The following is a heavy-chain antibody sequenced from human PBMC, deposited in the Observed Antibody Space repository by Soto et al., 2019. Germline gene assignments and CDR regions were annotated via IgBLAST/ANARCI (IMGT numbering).Heavy chain of an antibody. CDR1: GFTFSTYS. CDR3: ANGYGSTI. CDR2: ISSTNSYI. D-gene: IGHD3-10*01. Sequence: GGSLRLSCAASGFTFSTYSINWVRQAPGKGLEWVSSISSTNSYIFYAESVKGRFTISRDNAKNSLYLQMNGLRAEDTAVYYCANGYGSTIWGQGTLVTVSS. J-gene: IGHJ4*02. V-gene: IGHV3-21*01.